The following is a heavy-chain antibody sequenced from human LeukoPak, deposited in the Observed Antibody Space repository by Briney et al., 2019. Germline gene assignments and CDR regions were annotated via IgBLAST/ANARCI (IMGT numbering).Heavy chain of an antibody. V-gene: IGHV4-34*01. CDR3: ASSYSSGWYRRVL. CDR1: GGSFSGYY. J-gene: IGHJ4*02. D-gene: IGHD6-19*01. CDR2: INHSGST. Sequence: PSETLSLTCAVYGGSFSGYYWSWIRQPPGKGLEGIGEINHSGSTNYNPSLKSRVTISVDTSKNQFSLKLSSVTAADTAVYYCASSYSSGWYRRVLWGQGTLVTVSS.